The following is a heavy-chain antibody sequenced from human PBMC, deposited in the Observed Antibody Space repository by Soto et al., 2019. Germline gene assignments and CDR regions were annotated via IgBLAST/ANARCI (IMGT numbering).Heavy chain of an antibody. Sequence: PGESLKISCKGSGYSFTSYWISWVRQMPGKGLEWMGRIDPSDSYTNYSPSFQGHVTISAVKSISTAYLQWSSLKASDTAMYYCAAPKQLSMGYYYGMDVWGQGTTVTVSS. J-gene: IGHJ6*02. D-gene: IGHD2-2*01. CDR2: IDPSDSYT. V-gene: IGHV5-10-1*01. CDR3: AAPKQLSMGYYYGMDV. CDR1: GYSFTSYW.